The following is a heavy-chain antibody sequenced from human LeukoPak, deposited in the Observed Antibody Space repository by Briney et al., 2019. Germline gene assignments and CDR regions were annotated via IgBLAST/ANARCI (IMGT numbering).Heavy chain of an antibody. Sequence: SETLSLTCAVYGGSFSGYYWSWIRQPPGKGLEWIGEINHSGSTNYNPSLKSRVTISVDTSKNQFSLKLSSVTAADTAVYYCARGGDIYDILTGYSLINFDYWGQGTLVTVSS. CDR2: INHSGST. V-gene: IGHV4-34*01. CDR1: GGSFSGYY. CDR3: ARGGDIYDILTGYSLINFDY. D-gene: IGHD3-9*01. J-gene: IGHJ4*02.